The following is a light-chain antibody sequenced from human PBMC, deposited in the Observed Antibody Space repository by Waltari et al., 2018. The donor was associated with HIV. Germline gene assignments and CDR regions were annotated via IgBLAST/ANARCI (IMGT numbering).Light chain of an antibody. CDR2: GNT. CDR3: QSYDISLSGWV. Sequence: SVLTLPPPVSGSPVQRVTIPVTASSSHTRAGSAVYWYQQFPGTAPKVLIYGNTYRPSGFPDRFSGSKSGSSASLLITGLQAEDDADYYCQSYDISLSGWVFGGGTKLTVL. J-gene: IGLJ3*02. V-gene: IGLV1-40*01. CDR1: SSHTRAGSA.